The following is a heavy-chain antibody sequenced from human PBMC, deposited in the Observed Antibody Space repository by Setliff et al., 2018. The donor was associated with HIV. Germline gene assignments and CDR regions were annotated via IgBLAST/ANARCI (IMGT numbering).Heavy chain of an antibody. D-gene: IGHD2-15*01. Sequence: GGSLRLSCAASGFTFSSYVMNWVRQAPGKGLEWVSGITDRGDKTYYADSVKGRFTISRDNSNNTLYLQLHGLRADDTAVYYCARDRPRRIVVATNLPNAFDVWGHGTLVTVSS. V-gene: IGHV3-23*01. CDR3: ARDRPRRIVVATNLPNAFDV. J-gene: IGHJ3*01. CDR2: ITDRGDKT. CDR1: GFTFSSYV.